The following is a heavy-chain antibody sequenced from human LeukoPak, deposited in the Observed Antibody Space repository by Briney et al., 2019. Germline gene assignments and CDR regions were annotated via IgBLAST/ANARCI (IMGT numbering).Heavy chain of an antibody. CDR3: ARYSGAYFLDV. CDR1: GYTFTSYW. CDR2: IYPGNSET. V-gene: IGHV5-51*01. Sequence: GESLKISCKGSGYTFTSYWIAWVRQMPGKGLEWMGIIYPGNSETRYSPSFQGQVTISADKSISTAHLQWSSLKASDTAMYYCARYSGAYFLDVWGQGTTITVSS. D-gene: IGHD1-26*01. J-gene: IGHJ6*02.